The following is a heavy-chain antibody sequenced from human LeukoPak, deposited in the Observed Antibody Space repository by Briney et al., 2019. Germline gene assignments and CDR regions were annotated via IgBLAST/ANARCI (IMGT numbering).Heavy chain of an antibody. J-gene: IGHJ4*02. Sequence: GGSLRLSCAASGFTFSSYSMNWVRQAPGKGLEWVSSISSSSSYIYYADSVKGRFTISRDNAKTSLYLQMNSLRAEDTAVYYCANYDSSGPTDYWGQGTLVTVSS. V-gene: IGHV3-21*01. CDR1: GFTFSSYS. CDR2: ISSSSSYI. D-gene: IGHD3-22*01. CDR3: ANYDSSGPTDY.